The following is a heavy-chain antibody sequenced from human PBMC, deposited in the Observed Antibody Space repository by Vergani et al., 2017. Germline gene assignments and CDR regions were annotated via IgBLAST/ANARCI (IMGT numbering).Heavy chain of an antibody. J-gene: IGHJ3*02. CDR3: ARQRPYWDSVFDI. Sequence: QVQLVQSGAEVKKPGSSVKVSCKASGGTFSSYAISWVRQAPGQGLEWMGRIIPILGIANDAQKFQGRVTITADKSTSTAYMELSSLRSEDTAVYYCARQRPYWDSVFDIWGQGTMVTVSS. CDR1: GGTFSSYA. CDR2: IIPILGIA. D-gene: IGHD6-25*01. V-gene: IGHV1-69*09.